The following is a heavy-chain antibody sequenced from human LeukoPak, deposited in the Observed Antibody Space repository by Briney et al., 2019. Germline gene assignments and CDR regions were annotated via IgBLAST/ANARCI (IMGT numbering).Heavy chain of an antibody. J-gene: IGHJ1*01. D-gene: IGHD4-17*01. CDR2: VSYDGNLQ. V-gene: IGHV3-30*18. CDR3: VKVYPTVTTSSVLGS. Sequence: GGSLRLSCAASGFIFSNYTIHWVRQAPGKGLEWVAAVSYDGNLQHYADAVKGRFTVSRDNSKNTVFLQINSLRTDDSAVYWCVKVYPTVTTSSVLGSWGQGTLVTVSS. CDR1: GFIFSNYT.